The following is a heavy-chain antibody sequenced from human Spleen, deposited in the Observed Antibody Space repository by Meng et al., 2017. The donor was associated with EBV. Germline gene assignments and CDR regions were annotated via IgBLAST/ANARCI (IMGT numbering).Heavy chain of an antibody. Sequence: QAQLLQSGAEVKKPGASVKVSCKASGYTFISYYMHWVRQAPGQGLEWMGIINPSGGSTNYAQKFQGRVTMTRDTSTSTVYMELSSLRSEDTAVYYCAREIAVSGTRFDPWGQGTLVTVSS. D-gene: IGHD6-19*01. CDR1: GYTFISYY. V-gene: IGHV1-46*01. CDR2: INPSGGST. J-gene: IGHJ5*02. CDR3: AREIAVSGTRFDP.